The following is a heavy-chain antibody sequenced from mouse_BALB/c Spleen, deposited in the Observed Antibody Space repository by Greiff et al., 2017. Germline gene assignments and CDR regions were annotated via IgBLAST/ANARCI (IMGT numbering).Heavy chain of an antibody. CDR3: ARSGGNYSWFAY. V-gene: IGHV1-80*01. D-gene: IGHD2-1*01. CDR2: IYPGDGDT. CDR1: GYAFSSYW. J-gene: IGHJ3*01. Sequence: QVQLQQSGAELVRPGSSVKISCKASGYAFSSYWMNWVKQRPGQGLEWIGQIYPGDGDTNYNGKFKGKATLTADKSSSTAYMQLSSLTSEDSAVYFCARSGGNYSWFAYWGQGTLVTVSA.